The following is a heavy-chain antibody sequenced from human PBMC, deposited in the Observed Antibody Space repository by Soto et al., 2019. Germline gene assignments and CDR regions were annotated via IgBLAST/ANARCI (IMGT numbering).Heavy chain of an antibody. CDR3: AKDRLSGSYHRYIDS. D-gene: IGHD1-26*01. CDR1: GFTFITYA. J-gene: IGHJ4*02. Sequence: GGSLILSCAASGFTFITYAMSWVRQAPGKGLEWVTAISGRDESTYYADSVKGRFTVSRDNSKNTLYLQMSSLRAEDTAVYYCAKDRLSGSYHRYIDSWGQGTLVSVSS. CDR2: ISGRDEST. V-gene: IGHV3-23*01.